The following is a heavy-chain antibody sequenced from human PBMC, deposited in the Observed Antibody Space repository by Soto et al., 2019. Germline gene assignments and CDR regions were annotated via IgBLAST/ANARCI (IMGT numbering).Heavy chain of an antibody. D-gene: IGHD6-13*01. V-gene: IGHV3-33*01. CDR1: GFTFSSYG. CDR3: ARETYSSSWYAVKYGMDV. Sequence: TGGSLRLSCAASGFTFSSYGMHWVRQAPGKGLEWVAVIWYDGSNKYYADSVKGRFTISRDNSKNTLYLQMNSLRAEDTAVYYCARETYSSSWYAVKYGMDVWGQGTTVTVSS. J-gene: IGHJ6*02. CDR2: IWYDGSNK.